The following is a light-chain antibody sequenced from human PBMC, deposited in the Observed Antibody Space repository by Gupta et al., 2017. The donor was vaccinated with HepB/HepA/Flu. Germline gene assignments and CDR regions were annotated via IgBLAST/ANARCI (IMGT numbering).Light chain of an antibody. Sequence: QSVLMQPPSVAAATGQKVNISCSGSSSNIGNNYVSWYQQLPGTAPKLLIYENNKRPSVIPDRFSGSKSGTSATLGITGLQTGDDADYYCATWDSSLSAVVFGGGTKLTVL. CDR3: ATWDSSLSAVV. CDR2: ENN. J-gene: IGLJ2*01. V-gene: IGLV1-51*02. CDR1: SSNIGNNY.